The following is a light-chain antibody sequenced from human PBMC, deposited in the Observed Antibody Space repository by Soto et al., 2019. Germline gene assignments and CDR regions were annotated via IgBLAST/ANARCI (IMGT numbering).Light chain of an antibody. CDR2: GAS. Sequence: EIVMTQSPVTLSVSPGERATLSCRASQSLSSNLAWYQQKPGQAPRLLIYGASTRATGIPARFSGSGSGTEFTLTISSLQSEDFAVYYCQQYNNWPRTFGQGTKV. CDR3: QQYNNWPRT. J-gene: IGKJ1*01. V-gene: IGKV3-15*01. CDR1: QSLSSN.